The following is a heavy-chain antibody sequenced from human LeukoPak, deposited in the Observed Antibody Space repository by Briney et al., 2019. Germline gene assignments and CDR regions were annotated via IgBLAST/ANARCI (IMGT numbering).Heavy chain of an antibody. CDR1: GGSFSGYY. CDR3: ARGRPWFDY. CDR2: INHSGST. Sequence: SETLSLTCAVYGGSFSGYYWSWIRQPPGKGLEWIGEINHSGSTNYNPSLKSRVTISVDTSKNQFSLKLSSVTAADTDVYYCARGRPWFDYWGQGTLVTVSS. V-gene: IGHV4-34*01. J-gene: IGHJ4*02.